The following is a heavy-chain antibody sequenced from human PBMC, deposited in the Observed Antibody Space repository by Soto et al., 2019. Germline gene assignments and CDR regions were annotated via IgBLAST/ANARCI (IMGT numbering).Heavy chain of an antibody. CDR1: GYTFTSYA. CDR3: ARDHMATITWYYYGMDV. D-gene: IGHD5-12*01. Sequence: GASVKVSCKASGYTFTSYAMHWVRQAPGQRLEWMGWINAGNGNTKYSQKFQGRVTITRDTSASTAYMELSSLRSEDTAVYYCARDHMATITWYYYGMDVWGQGTTVTVSS. V-gene: IGHV1-3*01. CDR2: INAGNGNT. J-gene: IGHJ6*02.